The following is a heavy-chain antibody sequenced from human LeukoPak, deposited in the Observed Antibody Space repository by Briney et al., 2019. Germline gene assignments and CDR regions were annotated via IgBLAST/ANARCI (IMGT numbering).Heavy chain of an antibody. CDR3: ARVGYDILTGLHY. J-gene: IGHJ4*02. CDR2: ISSRSSSI. CDR1: GFTFSDYS. V-gene: IGHV3-48*02. D-gene: IGHD3-9*01. Sequence: GGSLRLSCAASGFTFSDYSINWVRQAPGKGLEWVSFISSRSSSIYYADSVKGRFTISRDNAKKSLYLQMNSLRDEDTAVYYCARVGYDILTGLHYWGQGTLVTVSS.